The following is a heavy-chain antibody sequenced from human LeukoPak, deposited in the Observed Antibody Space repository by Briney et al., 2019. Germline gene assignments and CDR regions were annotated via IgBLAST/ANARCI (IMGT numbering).Heavy chain of an antibody. CDR1: GFTFSSYE. CDR2: ISSSGSTI. CDR3: AELGITMIGGV. V-gene: IGHV3-48*03. J-gene: IGHJ6*04. D-gene: IGHD3-10*02. Sequence: GGSLRLSCAASGFTFSSYEMNWVRQAPGKGLEWVSYISSSGSTIYYADSVKGRFTISRDNAKNSLYLQMNSLRAEDTAVYCCAELGITMIGGVWGKGTTVTVSS.